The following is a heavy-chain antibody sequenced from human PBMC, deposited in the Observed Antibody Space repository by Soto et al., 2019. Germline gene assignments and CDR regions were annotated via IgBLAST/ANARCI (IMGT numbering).Heavy chain of an antibody. CDR1: GYTFTSYY. CDR3: ARDPIAARLGYYYYMDV. V-gene: IGHV1-46*03. Sequence: VQLVQSGAEVKKPGASVKVSCKASGYTFTSYYMHWVRQAPGQGLEWMGIINPSGGSTSYAQKFQGRVTMTRDTSTSTVYMELSSLRSEDTAVYYCARDPIAARLGYYYYMDVWGKGTTVTVSS. CDR2: INPSGGST. J-gene: IGHJ6*03. D-gene: IGHD6-6*01.